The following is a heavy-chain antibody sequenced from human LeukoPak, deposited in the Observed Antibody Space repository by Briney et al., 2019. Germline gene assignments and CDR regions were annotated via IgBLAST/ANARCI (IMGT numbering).Heavy chain of an antibody. CDR2: ISGSGLST. CDR3: AKGDYDFWSGTFSPYYYYYMDV. D-gene: IGHD3-3*01. J-gene: IGHJ6*03. V-gene: IGHV3-23*01. Sequence: GGSLRLSCAASGFTFSNYAMSWVRQAPGKGLEWVSAISGSGLSTYYADSVKGRFTISRDTSKNTLYLQLNSLRAEDTAIYYCAKGDYDFWSGTFSPYYYYYMDVWGKGTTVTVSS. CDR1: GFTFSNYA.